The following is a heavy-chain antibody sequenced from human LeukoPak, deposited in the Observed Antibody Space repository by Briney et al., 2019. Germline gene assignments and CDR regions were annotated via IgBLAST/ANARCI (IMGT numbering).Heavy chain of an antibody. J-gene: IGHJ4*02. D-gene: IGHD1-14*01. CDR3: AKPAKTDYADY. V-gene: IGHV3-23*01. CDR2: ISGAGGST. Sequence: PGGSLRLSCTVSGFTVSSNYMSWVRQAPGKGLEWVSAISGAGGSTFYADSVKGRFTFSRDNSKNTLYLQMNSLRAEDTALYYCAKPAKTDYADYWGQGTLVTVSS. CDR1: GFTVSSNY.